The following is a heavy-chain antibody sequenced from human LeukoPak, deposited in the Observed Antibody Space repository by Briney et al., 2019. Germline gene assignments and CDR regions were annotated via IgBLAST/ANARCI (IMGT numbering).Heavy chain of an antibody. CDR3: ARDFITCSGGSCYSGFDY. J-gene: IGHJ4*02. CDR1: GGSISSGDYY. CDR2: IYYGGST. D-gene: IGHD2-15*01. Sequence: SQTLSLTCTVSGGSISSGDYYWSWIRQPSGKGLEWIGYIYYGGSTYYNPSLKSRATISVDTSKNQFSLKLSSVTAADTAVYYCARDFITCSGGSCYSGFDYWGQGTLVTVSS. V-gene: IGHV4-30-4*01.